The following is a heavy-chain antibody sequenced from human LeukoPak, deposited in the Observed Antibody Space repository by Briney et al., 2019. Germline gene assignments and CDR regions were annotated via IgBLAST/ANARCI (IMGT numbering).Heavy chain of an antibody. V-gene: IGHV1-8*03. CDR2: MNPNSGNT. CDR3: AKEGIMITFGGVIVMDYYYYMDV. D-gene: IGHD3-16*02. CDR1: GYTFTSYD. J-gene: IGHJ6*03. Sequence: ASVKVSCKASGYTFTSYDINWVRQATGQGLEWMGWMNPNSGNTGYAQKFQGRVTITRNTSISTAYMELSSLRSEDTAVYYCAKEGIMITFGGVIVMDYYYYMDVWGKGTTVTISS.